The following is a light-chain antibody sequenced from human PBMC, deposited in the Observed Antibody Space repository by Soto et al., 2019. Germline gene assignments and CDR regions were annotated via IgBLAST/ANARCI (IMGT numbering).Light chain of an antibody. Sequence: DIQMTQSPSSLSASVGDRFTITCRASQSISIYLNWYQQKPGKAPKVLIHTASSLQSGVPARLSGSGFGTDFTLTISSLDPEDFAVYYCQQRHNWITFGQGTRLEIK. CDR3: QQRHNWIT. J-gene: IGKJ5*01. CDR2: TAS. CDR1: QSISIY. V-gene: IGKV1-39*01.